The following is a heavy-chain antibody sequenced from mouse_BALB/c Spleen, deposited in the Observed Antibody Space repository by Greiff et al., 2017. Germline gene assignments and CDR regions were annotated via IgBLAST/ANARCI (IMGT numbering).Heavy chain of an antibody. V-gene: IGHV3-6*02. Sequence: DVKLQESGPGLVKPSQSLSLTCSVTGYSITSGYYWNWIRQFPGNKLEWMGYISYDGSNNYNPSLKNRISITRDTSKNQFFLKLNSVTTEDTATYYCAREDYGSSYHYWGQGTTLTVSS. CDR1: GYSITSGYY. CDR3: AREDYGSSYHY. J-gene: IGHJ2*01. CDR2: ISYDGSN. D-gene: IGHD1-1*01.